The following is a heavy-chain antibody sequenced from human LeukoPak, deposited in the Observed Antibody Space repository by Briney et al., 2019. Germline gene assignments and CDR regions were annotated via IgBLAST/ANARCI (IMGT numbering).Heavy chain of an antibody. D-gene: IGHD2-2*01. V-gene: IGHV3-7*01. Sequence: AGSLRLSCAASGFTFSNYWMSWVRQATGKGLEWVANIKQDESERYYGDSVRGRFTISRDNAKRSLYLRMDSLRAEDTAMYFCTRVVDSSSSRYQAMPYWGQGTLVTVSS. CDR2: IKQDESER. J-gene: IGHJ4*02. CDR1: GFTFSNYW. CDR3: TRVVDSSSSRYQAMPY.